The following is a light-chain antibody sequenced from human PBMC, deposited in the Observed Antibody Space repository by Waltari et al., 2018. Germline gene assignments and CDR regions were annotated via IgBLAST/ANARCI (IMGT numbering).Light chain of an antibody. CDR3: QHYTTSPPGIT. Sequence: VLTQSPGTLSLSPGERATLSCRTSQNIDYRYFAGYQQKPGQAPRLLIYSASSRAAGITDRFSGGGSGTDFTLTISRLEPEDFAMYYCQHYTTSPPGITFGQGTRLDIK. CDR1: QNIDYRY. J-gene: IGKJ5*01. V-gene: IGKV3-20*01. CDR2: SAS.